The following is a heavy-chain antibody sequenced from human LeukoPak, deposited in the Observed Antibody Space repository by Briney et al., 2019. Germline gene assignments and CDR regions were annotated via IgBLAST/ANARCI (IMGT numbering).Heavy chain of an antibody. D-gene: IGHD3-9*01. CDR3: AKNPRYFDWLLLPADFDY. CDR2: ISGSGGST. CDR1: GFTFSSYA. Sequence: GGSLRLSCAAAGFTFSSYAMSWVRQAPGKGLEWVSAISGSGGSTYYADSVRGRFTISRDNSKNTLYLQMNSLRAEDTAVYYCAKNPRYFDWLLLPADFDYWGQGTLVTVSS. V-gene: IGHV3-23*01. J-gene: IGHJ4*02.